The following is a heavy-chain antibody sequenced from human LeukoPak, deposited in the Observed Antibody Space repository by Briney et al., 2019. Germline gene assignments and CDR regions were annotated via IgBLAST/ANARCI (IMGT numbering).Heavy chain of an antibody. Sequence: PGGSLRLSCAASGFTFSSYAMGWVRQAPGKGLEWVSSISDSGDRTYYADSVKGRFTISRDNSKNTLYLQMNSLTAEDTAVYYCAKLMLPGATAAYYFDSWGQGSLVTVSS. CDR1: GFTFSSYA. CDR2: ISDSGDRT. CDR3: AKLMLPGATAAYYFDS. V-gene: IGHV3-23*01. J-gene: IGHJ4*02. D-gene: IGHD2-2*01.